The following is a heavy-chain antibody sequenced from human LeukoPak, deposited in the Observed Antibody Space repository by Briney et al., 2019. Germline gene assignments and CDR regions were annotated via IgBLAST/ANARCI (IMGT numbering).Heavy chain of an antibody. J-gene: IGHJ4*02. Sequence: SETLSLTCAVYGGSFSGYYWSWIRQPPGKGLEWIGEINHSGSTNYNPSLKSRVTISVDTSKNQFSLKLSSVTAADTAVYYCARGRRGIYDILTGYPFDYWGQGTLVTVSS. CDR1: GGSFSGYY. D-gene: IGHD3-9*01. CDR2: INHSGST. CDR3: ARGRRGIYDILTGYPFDY. V-gene: IGHV4-34*01.